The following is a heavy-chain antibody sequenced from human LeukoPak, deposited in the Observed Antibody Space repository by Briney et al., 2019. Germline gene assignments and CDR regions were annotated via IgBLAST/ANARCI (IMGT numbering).Heavy chain of an antibody. CDR1: GYTFTSYD. CDR2: RNPNSGNT. V-gene: IGHV1-8*01. Sequence: GASVKVSCKASGYTFTSYDINWVRQATGQGLEWMGWRNPNSGNTGYAQKFQGRVTMTRTTSRSTAYMELSSLISEDTAVYYCAKNGYYYDSSGYYIGRAFDIWGQGTMVSVSS. CDR3: AKNGYYYDSSGYYIGRAFDI. D-gene: IGHD3-22*01. J-gene: IGHJ3*02.